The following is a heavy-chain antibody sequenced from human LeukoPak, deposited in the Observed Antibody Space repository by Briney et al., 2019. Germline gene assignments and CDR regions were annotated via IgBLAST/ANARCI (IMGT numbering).Heavy chain of an antibody. J-gene: IGHJ3*02. Sequence: GGSLRLSCSASGFTFSTFPMHWVRQAPGKGLEYFSAISRNGDTTYYADSVKGRFTISRDNSKNTLYLQMSSLRPEDTAVYYCVKALTDDAFDIWGQGTMVTVST. CDR2: ISRNGDTT. V-gene: IGHV3-64D*06. CDR3: VKALTDDAFDI. CDR1: GFTFSTFP.